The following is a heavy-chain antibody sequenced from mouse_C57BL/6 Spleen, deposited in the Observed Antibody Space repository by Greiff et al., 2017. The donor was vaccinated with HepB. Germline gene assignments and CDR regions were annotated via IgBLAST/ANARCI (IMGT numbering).Heavy chain of an antibody. CDR1: GYAFSSYW. D-gene: IGHD1-1*01. CDR2: IYPGDGDT. J-gene: IGHJ3*01. V-gene: IGHV1-80*01. CDR3: ARNPAVYYYGSSPWFAY. Sequence: QVQLQQSGAELVKPGASVKISCKASGYAFSSYWMNWVKQRPGKGLEWIGQIYPGDGDTNYNGKFKGKATLTADKSSSTAYMQLSSLTSEDSAVYFCARNPAVYYYGSSPWFAYWGQGTLVTVSA.